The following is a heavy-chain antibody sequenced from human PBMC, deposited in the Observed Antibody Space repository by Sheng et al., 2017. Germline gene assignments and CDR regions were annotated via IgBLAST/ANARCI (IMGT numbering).Heavy chain of an antibody. CDR2: IYHSGST. D-gene: IGHD5-12*01. J-gene: IGHJ4*02. CDR3: ARVLVGSINY. Sequence: QVQLQESGPGLVKPSETLSITCTVSGYSISSGYYWGWIRQPPGKGLEWIGSIYHSGSTYYNPSLKSRVTISVDTSKNQFSLKLSSVTAADTAVYYCARVLVGSINYWGQGTLVTVSS. V-gene: IGHV4-38-2*02. CDR1: GYSISSGYY.